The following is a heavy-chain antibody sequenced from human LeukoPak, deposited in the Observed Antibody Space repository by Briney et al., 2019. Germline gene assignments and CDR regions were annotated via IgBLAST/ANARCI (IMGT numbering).Heavy chain of an antibody. CDR3: ARPRGSCSSTSCSPVY. J-gene: IGHJ4*02. V-gene: IGHV3-53*01. Sequence: GGSLRLSCAASGLIVSSNYMHWVRQAPGKGLEWVSLINSGGSIYFAGSVKGPFTMSRDNSKTTLYLPMNSLRAEGTAVYYCARPRGSCSSTSCSPVYWGQGTLVTVSS. CDR2: INSGGSI. D-gene: IGHD2-2*01. CDR1: GLIVSSNY.